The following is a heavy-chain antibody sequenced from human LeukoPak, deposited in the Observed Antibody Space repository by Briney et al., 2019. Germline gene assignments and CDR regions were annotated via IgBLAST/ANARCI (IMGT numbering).Heavy chain of an antibody. CDR1: GGSFSVHY. J-gene: IGHJ4*02. V-gene: IGHV4-34*01. CDR3: ATSYIGGFGKPDY. Sequence: SETLSLTCAVSGGSFSVHYWSWIRQPPGKGLEWIGEINQSGSTTYNPSLKSRVTLSVDTSKNQFSLTLSSVTAADTAVYYCATSYIGGFGKPDYWGQGTLVTVSS. D-gene: IGHD3-16*01. CDR2: INQSGST.